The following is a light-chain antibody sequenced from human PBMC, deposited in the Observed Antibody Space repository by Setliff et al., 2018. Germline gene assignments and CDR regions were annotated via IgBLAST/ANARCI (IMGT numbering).Light chain of an antibody. J-gene: IGKJ4*01. CDR1: HIITNW. V-gene: IGKV1-5*03. CDR3: QQYHSFPLT. CDR2: KAS. Sequence: DIQMTQSPSTLSASIGDRVTINCRASHIITNWLAWYQQKPGKAPNLLIYKASALETGVPSRFSGSGSGTEFTLTISNLQPDDFATYFCQQYHSFPLTVGGGTKVDIK.